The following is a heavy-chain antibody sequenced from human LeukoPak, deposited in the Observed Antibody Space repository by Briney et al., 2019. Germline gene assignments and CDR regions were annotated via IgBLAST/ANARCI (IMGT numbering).Heavy chain of an antibody. CDR3: ARNNNWGDAGYYYYMDV. D-gene: IGHD7-27*01. Sequence: PSETLSLTCAVSGYSISSDHYWGWIRLPPGKGLEWIGEINHSGSTNYNPSLKGRVTMSVDTSKNQFSLKLTSVTAADTAVYYCARNNNWGDAGYYYYMDVWGKGTTVTVSS. CDR2: INHSGST. V-gene: IGHV4-38-2*01. CDR1: GYSISSDHY. J-gene: IGHJ6*03.